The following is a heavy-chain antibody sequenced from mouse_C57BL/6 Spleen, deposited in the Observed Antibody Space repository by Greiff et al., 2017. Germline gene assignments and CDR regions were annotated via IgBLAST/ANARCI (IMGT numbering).Heavy chain of an antibody. Sequence: EVKLMESGGGLVQPGGSMKLSCVASGFTFSNYWMNWVRQSPEKGLEWVAQIRLKSDNYATHYAESVKGRFTISRDDSKGSVNLQMNNLRAEDTGIYYCTDSTMITRYYFDYWGQGTTLTVSS. CDR2: IRLKSDNYAT. CDR1: GFTFSNYW. J-gene: IGHJ2*01. D-gene: IGHD2-4*01. V-gene: IGHV6-3*01. CDR3: TDSTMITRYYFDY.